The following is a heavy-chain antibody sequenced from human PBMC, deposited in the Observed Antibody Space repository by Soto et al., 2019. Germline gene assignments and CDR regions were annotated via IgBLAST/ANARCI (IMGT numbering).Heavy chain of an antibody. D-gene: IGHD5-18*01. V-gene: IGHV4-4*07. J-gene: IGHJ5*02. Sequence: SETLSLTCTGSGGSISSYYWSWIRQPAGKGLEWIGRIYTSGSTNYNPSLKSRVTMSVDTSKNQFSLKLSSVTAADTAVYYCARDLVDTAPEWFDPWGQGTLVTVSS. CDR3: ARDLVDTAPEWFDP. CDR1: GGSISSYY. CDR2: IYTSGST.